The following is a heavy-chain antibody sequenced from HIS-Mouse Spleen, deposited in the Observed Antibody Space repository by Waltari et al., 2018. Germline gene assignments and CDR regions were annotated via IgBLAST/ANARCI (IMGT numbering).Heavy chain of an antibody. CDR2: ISYDGSNK. V-gene: IGHV3-30*04. CDR1: GFPVTSYA. D-gene: IGHD6-19*01. J-gene: IGHJ4*02. CDR3: AREWVAGSFDY. Sequence: QVQLVEAGGGVVQPGRSLRLACDTSGFPVTSYAMHWVRQAPGKGLEWVAVISYDGSNKYYADSVKGRFTISRDNSKNTLYLQMNSLRAEDTAVYYCAREWVAGSFDYWGQGTLVTVSS.